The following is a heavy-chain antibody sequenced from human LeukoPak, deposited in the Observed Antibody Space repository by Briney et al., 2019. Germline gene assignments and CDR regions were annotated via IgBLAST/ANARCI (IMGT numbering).Heavy chain of an antibody. V-gene: IGHV1-46*01. CDR3: AVQGTVTTREYYYYGMDV. CDR2: INPSGGST. J-gene: IGHJ6*02. D-gene: IGHD4-17*01. Sequence: ASVKVSCKASGYTFTSYYMHWVRQAPGQGLEWMGIINPSGGSTSYAQKFQGRVTMTRDTSTSTVYMELSSLRSEDTAVYYCAVQGTVTTREYYYYGMDVWGQGTTVTVSS. CDR1: GYTFTSYY.